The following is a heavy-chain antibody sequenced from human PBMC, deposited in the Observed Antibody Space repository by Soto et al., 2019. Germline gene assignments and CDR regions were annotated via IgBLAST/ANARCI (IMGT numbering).Heavy chain of an antibody. CDR2: IYYSGST. D-gene: IGHD6-19*01. CDR3: ARCGWRGAFDI. Sequence: PSETLSLTCTVSGGSISSGGYYWSWIRQHPGKGLEWIGYIYYSGSTYYNPSLKSRVTISVDTSKNQFSLKLSSVTAADTAVYYCARCGWRGAFDIWGQGTMVTVSS. CDR1: GGSISSGGYY. J-gene: IGHJ3*02. V-gene: IGHV4-31*03.